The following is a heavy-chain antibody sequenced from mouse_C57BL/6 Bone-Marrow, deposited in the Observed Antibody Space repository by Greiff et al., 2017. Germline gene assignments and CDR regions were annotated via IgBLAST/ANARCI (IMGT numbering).Heavy chain of an antibody. D-gene: IGHD2-5*01. CDR1: GYTFTSYW. CDR2: IDPSDSYT. J-gene: IGHJ4*01. CDR3: ARSSYSNHAADY. Sequence: VQLQQPGAELVMPGASVKLSCKASGYTFTSYWMHWVKQRPGQGLEWIGEIDPSDSYTNYNQKFKGKSTLTVDKSSSTAYMQLSSLTSEDSAVYYCARSSYSNHAADYWGQGTSVTVSS. V-gene: IGHV1-69*01.